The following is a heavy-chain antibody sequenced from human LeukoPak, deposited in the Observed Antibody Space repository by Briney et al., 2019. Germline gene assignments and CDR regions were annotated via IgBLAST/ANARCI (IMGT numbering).Heavy chain of an antibody. CDR1: GFTFSDYY. CDR2: ISSSGSTI. CDR3: ARALNFGMDIVATIRGFDY. J-gene: IGHJ4*02. Sequence: GGSLRLSCAASGFTFSDYYMSWIRQAPGKGLEWVSYISSSGSTIYYADSVKGRFTISRDSAKNSLYLQMNSLRAEDTAVYYCARALNFGMDIVATIRGFDYWGQGTLVTVSS. V-gene: IGHV3-11*04. D-gene: IGHD5-12*01.